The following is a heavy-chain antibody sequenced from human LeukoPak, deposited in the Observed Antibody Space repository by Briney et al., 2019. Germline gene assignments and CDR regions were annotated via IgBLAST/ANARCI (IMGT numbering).Heavy chain of an antibody. J-gene: IGHJ4*02. Sequence: SETLSLTCAVYGGSFSGYYWSWIRQPPGKGLEWIGEINHSGSTNYNPSLKSRVTISVDTSKNQFSLKLSPVTAADTAVYYCARKNRTLRLGELSFFDYWGQGSLVTVSS. CDR3: ARKNRTLRLGELSFFDY. D-gene: IGHD3-16*02. V-gene: IGHV4-34*01. CDR1: GGSFSGYY. CDR2: INHSGST.